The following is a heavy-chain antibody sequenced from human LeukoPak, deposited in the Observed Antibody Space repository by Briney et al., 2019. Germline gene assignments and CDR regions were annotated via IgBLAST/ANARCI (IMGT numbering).Heavy chain of an antibody. Sequence: GGSLRLSCAASGFTFTNHWMHWVRQAPGKGLVWVSRIRPDGRETNHAGSVKGRFTISRDNAKNTLYLQMNSLGDEDTAVYFCGRDAVLGSGGVGYWGQGVLVTVSS. D-gene: IGHD3-10*01. J-gene: IGHJ4*02. CDR3: GRDAVLGSGGVGY. CDR1: GFTFTNHW. CDR2: IRPDGRET. V-gene: IGHV3-74*01.